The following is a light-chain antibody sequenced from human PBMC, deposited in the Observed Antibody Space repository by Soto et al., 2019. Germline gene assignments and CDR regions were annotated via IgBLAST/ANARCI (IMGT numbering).Light chain of an antibody. J-gene: IGKJ4*01. CDR1: QTISSW. V-gene: IGKV1-5*03. CDR2: KAS. Sequence: TQMTQSPSSLSASVGDRVTITCRASQTISSWLAWYQQKPGKAPKLLIYKASTLKSGVPSRFSGSGSGTEFTLTISSLQSEDFAVYYCQQYSNWPPVTFGGGTKVDIK. CDR3: QQYSNWPPVT.